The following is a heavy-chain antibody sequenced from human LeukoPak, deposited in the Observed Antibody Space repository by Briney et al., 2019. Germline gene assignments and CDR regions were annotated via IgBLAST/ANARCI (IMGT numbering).Heavy chain of an antibody. CDR2: INHSGST. V-gene: IGHV4-34*01. D-gene: IGHD6-6*01. J-gene: IGHJ4*02. CDR3: ASFRGAARDYFDY. Sequence: SETLSLTCAVYGGSFSGYYWSWIRQPPGKGLEWIGEINHSGSTNYNPSLKSRVTISVDTSKNQFSLKLSSVTAADTAVYYCASFRGAARDYFDYWGQGTLVTVSS. CDR1: GGSFSGYY.